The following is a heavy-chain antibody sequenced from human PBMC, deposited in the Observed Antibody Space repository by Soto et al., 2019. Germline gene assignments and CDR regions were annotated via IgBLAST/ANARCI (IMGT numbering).Heavy chain of an antibody. CDR2: IWFDGSKK. D-gene: IGHD2-2*01. Sequence: GGSLRLSCAASGFTFRSYGIHWVRQAPGKGLEWVTLIWFDGSKKYYVDSVKGRFAVSRDNSKNTLYLQMNSLRVEDTSVYYCARDRLVPYGYGMDVWGQGTTVTAP. J-gene: IGHJ6*02. CDR1: GFTFRSYG. V-gene: IGHV3-33*01. CDR3: ARDRLVPYGYGMDV.